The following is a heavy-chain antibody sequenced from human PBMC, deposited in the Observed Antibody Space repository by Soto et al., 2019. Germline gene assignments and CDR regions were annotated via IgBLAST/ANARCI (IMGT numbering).Heavy chain of an antibody. D-gene: IGHD1-26*01. CDR3: ARDRGGTFHL. CDR2: IYDTGRT. J-gene: IGHJ1*01. Sequence: PSETLSLTSTVSGGYISSFDWSWIRQSPGKGLEWIGSIYDTGRTNYNPSLESRVTISVDRSKNQFSLKLTSVTAADRAVYYCARDRGGTFHLWAQGTLVTVSS. CDR1: GGYISSFD. V-gene: IGHV4-59*01.